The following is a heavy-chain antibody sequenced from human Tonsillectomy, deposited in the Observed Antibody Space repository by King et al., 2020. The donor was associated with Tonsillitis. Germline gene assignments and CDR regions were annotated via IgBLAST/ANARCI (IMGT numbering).Heavy chain of an antibody. J-gene: IGHJ4*02. CDR2: IYYSGST. V-gene: IGHV4-31*03. Sequence: QLQLQESGPGLVKPSQTLSLTCTVSGGSISSGGYYWRWIRQHPGKGLEWIGYIYYSGSTYYNPSLKSRVTISVDTSKNQFSLKLSSVTAADTAVYYCARGPAQWLVGDDYWGQGTLVTVSS. CDR1: GGSISSGGYY. D-gene: IGHD6-19*01. CDR3: ARGPAQWLVGDDY.